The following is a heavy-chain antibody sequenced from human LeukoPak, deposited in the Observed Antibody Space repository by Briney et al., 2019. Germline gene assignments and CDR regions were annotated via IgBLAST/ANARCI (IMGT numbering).Heavy chain of an antibody. CDR2: ISGGGENT. CDR1: GFTFNIYG. V-gene: IGHV3-23*01. Sequence: GGSLRLSCAASGFTFNIYGMSWVRQAPGKGLEWVSTISGGGENTHYADSVKGRLTVSRDNSKNTMYLQMNNLRGDDTALYYCTKDVGPGYDWFDPWGQGTQVTVSP. J-gene: IGHJ5*02. D-gene: IGHD1-1*01. CDR3: TKDVGPGYDWFDP.